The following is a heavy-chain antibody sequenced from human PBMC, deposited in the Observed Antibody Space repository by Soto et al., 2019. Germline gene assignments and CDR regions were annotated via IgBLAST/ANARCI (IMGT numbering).Heavy chain of an antibody. J-gene: IGHJ3*02. CDR2: IYPGDSDT. V-gene: IGHV5-51*03. CDR1: GYRFTNSW. Sequence: EVQLVQSGAEVKKPGESLEISCKASGYRFTNSWIGWVRQMPGKGLEWMGIIYPGDSDTRYSPSFQGQVTISADKSINTAYLKWSSLKASDTAMYYCARPYNGVWTVPFDIWGQGTMVTVSS. D-gene: IGHD2-8*01. CDR3: ARPYNGVWTVPFDI.